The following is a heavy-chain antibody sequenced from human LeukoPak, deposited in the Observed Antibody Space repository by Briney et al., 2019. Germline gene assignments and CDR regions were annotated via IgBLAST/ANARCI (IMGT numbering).Heavy chain of an antibody. Sequence: GGSLRLSCAASGFTFSSYAMHWVRQAPGKGLEYVSAISSNGVSTYYANSVKGRFTISRDNSKNTLYLQMGSLRAEDMAVYYCARFRCSGGSCYYDYWGQGTLVTVSS. J-gene: IGHJ4*02. CDR1: GFTFSSYA. D-gene: IGHD2-15*01. CDR2: ISSNGVST. CDR3: ARFRCSGGSCYYDY. V-gene: IGHV3-64*01.